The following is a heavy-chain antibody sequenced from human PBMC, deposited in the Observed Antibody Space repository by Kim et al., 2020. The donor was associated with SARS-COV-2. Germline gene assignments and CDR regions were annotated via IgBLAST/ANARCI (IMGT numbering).Heavy chain of an antibody. V-gene: IGHV3-33*01. D-gene: IGHD2-15*01. Sequence: YYADSVKGRFTLSRDNSKNTLYLQMNSLRAEDTAVYYCATVVAGSYGMDVWGQGTPVTVSS. CDR3: ATVVAGSYGMDV. J-gene: IGHJ6*02.